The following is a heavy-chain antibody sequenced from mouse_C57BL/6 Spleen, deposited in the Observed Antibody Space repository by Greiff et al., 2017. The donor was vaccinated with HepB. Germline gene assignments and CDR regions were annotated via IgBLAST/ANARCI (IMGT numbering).Heavy chain of an antibody. CDR3: AREVSGKYYAMDY. D-gene: IGHD2-14*01. J-gene: IGHJ4*01. Sequence: QVQLQQSGAELARPGASVKMSCKASGYTFTSYTMHWVKQRPGQGLEWIGYINPSSGYTKYNQKFKDKATLTADKSSSTAYMQLSSLTAEDAAVYDCAREVSGKYYAMDYWGQGTSVTVAS. CDR1: GYTFTSYT. CDR2: INPSSGYT. V-gene: IGHV1-4*01.